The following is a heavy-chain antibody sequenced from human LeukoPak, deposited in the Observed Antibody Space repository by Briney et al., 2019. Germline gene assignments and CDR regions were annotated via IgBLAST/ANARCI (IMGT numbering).Heavy chain of an antibody. J-gene: IGHJ4*02. CDR1: GFTFSSHG. V-gene: IGHV3-30*03. CDR3: ASTRSSDFDY. Sequence: PGGSLILSCAASGFTFSSHGMHWVRQAPGKGLEWVAVISFDGGNKYYADSVKGRFTISRDNSKNTLYLQLNSLRAEDTAVYYCASTRSSDFDYWGQGTLVTVSS. CDR2: ISFDGGNK. D-gene: IGHD6-6*01.